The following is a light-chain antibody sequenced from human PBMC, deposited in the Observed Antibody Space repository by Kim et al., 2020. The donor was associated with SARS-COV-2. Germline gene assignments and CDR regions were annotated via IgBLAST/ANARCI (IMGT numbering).Light chain of an antibody. V-gene: IGLV4-69*01. CDR3: QTWGTGIQV. Sequence: ASVRLTCTLAGGHSNSSVAWHQQQPKKGPRYLMKINSDSRHSQGDGIPDRFSGSSAGAERYLSISSLQSEDEAVYYGQTWGTGIQVFGGGTQLTVL. CDR2: INSDSRH. J-gene: IGLJ3*02. CDR1: GGHSNSS.